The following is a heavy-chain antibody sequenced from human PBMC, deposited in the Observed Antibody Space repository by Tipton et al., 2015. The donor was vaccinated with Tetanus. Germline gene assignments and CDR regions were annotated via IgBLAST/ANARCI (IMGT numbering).Heavy chain of an antibody. V-gene: IGHV3-7*03. CDR3: ARDRGEQWTNFNYMDV. Sequence: SLRLSCAASGFSVSNHWMSWVRQAPGKGLEWVANIREDGGETKYVDSVKGRFTISRDNAKNSFYLQMNSLRVEDTAVYYCARDRGEQWTNFNYMDVWGKGSMVTVSS. CDR1: GFSVSNHW. D-gene: IGHD6-19*01. J-gene: IGHJ6*03. CDR2: IREDGGET.